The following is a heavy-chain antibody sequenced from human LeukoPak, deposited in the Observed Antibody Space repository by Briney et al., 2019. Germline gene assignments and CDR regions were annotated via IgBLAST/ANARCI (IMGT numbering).Heavy chain of an antibody. CDR1: GFTFSSYS. CDR2: ISSSSTYI. D-gene: IGHD3-16*01. Sequence: GGSLRLSCTASGFTFSSYSMNWVRQAPGKGLEWVSFISSSSTYIYYAESVKGRFTISRDNAKNSLYLQMNSLRAEDTAVFYCARSRYDYIWGIDYWGQGTLVTISS. V-gene: IGHV3-21*01. CDR3: ARSRYDYIWGIDY. J-gene: IGHJ4*02.